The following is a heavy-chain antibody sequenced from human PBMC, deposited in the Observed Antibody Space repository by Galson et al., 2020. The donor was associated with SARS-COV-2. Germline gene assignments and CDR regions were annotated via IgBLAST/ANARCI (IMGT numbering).Heavy chain of an antibody. Sequence: ASVKVSCKASGYTFTSYGISWVRQAPGQGLEWMGWISAYNGNTNYAQKLQGRVTMTTDTSTSTAYMELRSLRSDDTAVYYCARGGAPGIAAAGTVWGNWFDPWGQGTLVTVSS. D-gene: IGHD6-13*01. CDR2: ISAYNGNT. V-gene: IGHV1-18*01. CDR3: ARGGAPGIAAAGTVWGNWFDP. CDR1: GYTFTSYG. J-gene: IGHJ5*02.